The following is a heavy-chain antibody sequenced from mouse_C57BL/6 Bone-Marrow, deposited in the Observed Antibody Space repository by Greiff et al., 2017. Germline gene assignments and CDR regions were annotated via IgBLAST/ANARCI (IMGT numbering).Heavy chain of an antibody. D-gene: IGHD2-13*01. CDR2: IYPGSGST. V-gene: IGHV1-55*01. J-gene: IGHJ2*01. Sequence: QVQLQQPGAELVKPGASVKMSCKASGYTFTSYWITWVKQRPGQGLEWIGDIYPGSGSTNYNEKFKSKATLTVETSSSTAYMQLSSLTSEDSAVYYCARCDWGLLFDYWGQGTTLTVSS. CDR1: GYTFTSYW. CDR3: ARCDWGLLFDY.